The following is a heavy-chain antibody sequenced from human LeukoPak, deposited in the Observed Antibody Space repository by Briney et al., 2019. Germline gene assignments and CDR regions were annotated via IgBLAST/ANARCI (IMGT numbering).Heavy chain of an antibody. Sequence: SGGSLRLSCAASGFTVSSSSMNWVRLGPGKGLEWVSVISSDGNTYYADSVKGRFTISRDNSRNTLSLQMHGLRADDTAVYYRARGQEQFSSPWQWGPRRKNFYYYGMDVWGQGTTVTVSS. D-gene: IGHD6-19*01. CDR1: GFTVSSSS. J-gene: IGHJ6*02. CDR2: ISSDGNT. CDR3: ARGQEQFSSPWQWGPRRKNFYYYGMDV. V-gene: IGHV3-66*01.